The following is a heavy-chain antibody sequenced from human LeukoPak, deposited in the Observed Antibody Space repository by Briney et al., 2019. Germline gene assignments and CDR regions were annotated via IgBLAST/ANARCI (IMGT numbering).Heavy chain of an antibody. CDR2: ISAYNGNT. Sequence: GASVKVSCKASGYTFTSYGISWVRQAPGQGLEGMGWISAYNGNTNYAQKLQGRVTMTTDTSTSTAYMELRSLRSDDTAVYYCARDRSLGGDWPGGGYWGQGTLATVSS. J-gene: IGHJ4*02. D-gene: IGHD2-21*02. CDR3: ARDRSLGGDWPGGGY. V-gene: IGHV1-18*01. CDR1: GYTFTSYG.